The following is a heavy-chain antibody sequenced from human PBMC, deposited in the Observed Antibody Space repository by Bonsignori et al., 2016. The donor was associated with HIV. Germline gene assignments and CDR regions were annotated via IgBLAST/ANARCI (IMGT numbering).Heavy chain of an antibody. CDR2: MNPNSGNT. Sequence: WVRQAPGQGLEWMGWMNPNSGNTGYAQKFQGRVTMTRNTSISTAYMELSSLRSEDTAVYYCARGNVDTAMVFYYYYYYMDVWGKGTTVTVSS. D-gene: IGHD5-18*01. CDR3: ARGNVDTAMVFYYYYYYMDV. J-gene: IGHJ6*03. V-gene: IGHV1-8*01.